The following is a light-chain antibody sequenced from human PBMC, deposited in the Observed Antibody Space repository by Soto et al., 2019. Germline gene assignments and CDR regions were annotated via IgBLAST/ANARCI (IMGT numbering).Light chain of an antibody. V-gene: IGKV3-11*01. J-gene: IGKJ4*01. CDR3: QQRINCPPLT. Sequence: EIVLTQSPATLSLSPGERATLSCRASQSINRHLAWYRQKPEQAPRLLIYDASNRATGIPARFSGSGSGTGFNLTIISLEREDLGGNCCQQRINCPPLTFRGWTNVEI. CDR2: DAS. CDR1: QSINRH.